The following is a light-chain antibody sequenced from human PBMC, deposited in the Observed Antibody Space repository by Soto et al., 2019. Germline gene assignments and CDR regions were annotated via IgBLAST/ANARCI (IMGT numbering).Light chain of an antibody. Sequence: EIVMTQSPDSLAVSLGERATINCKSSQSIFYSSNNKNYLAWYQQKPGQPPKLLIYWASTRDSGVPDRFSGSGSATDFTLTISSLQDEDVAVYYCQQYFSTPDTFGQGTRLEI. CDR3: QQYFSTPDT. V-gene: IGKV4-1*01. J-gene: IGKJ2*01. CDR2: WAS. CDR1: QSIFYSSNNKNY.